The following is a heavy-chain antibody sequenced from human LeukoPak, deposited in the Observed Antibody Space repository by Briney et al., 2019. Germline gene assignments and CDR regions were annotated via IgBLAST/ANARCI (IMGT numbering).Heavy chain of an antibody. J-gene: IGHJ4*02. CDR1: VFSVRSNY. CDR2: IYSGERT. V-gene: IGHV3-53*01. CDR3: AREAYYYDTSGYVDY. D-gene: IGHD3-22*01. Sequence: GGSLRLSCAASVFSVRSNYMSWVRQAPGKGLEWVSVIYSGERTYYAESVEGRFTIYRDNSKNTLYLQMDSLRVEDTAVYYCAREAYYYDTSGYVDYWGQGTLVTVSS.